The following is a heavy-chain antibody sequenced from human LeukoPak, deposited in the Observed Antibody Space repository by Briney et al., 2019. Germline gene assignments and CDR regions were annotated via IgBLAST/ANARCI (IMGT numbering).Heavy chain of an antibody. Sequence: SETLSLTCTVSGGSISSGNYYWSWIRQPAGKGLEWIGRIYSSGSTNYNPSLKNRVTMSVDTSKNQFSLKLSSVTAADTAVYYCARDRTPYYYGSGSYLYYYMDVWGKGTTVTISS. CDR3: ARDRTPYYYGSGSYLYYYMDV. V-gene: IGHV4-61*02. J-gene: IGHJ6*03. CDR2: IYSSGST. CDR1: GGSISSGNYY. D-gene: IGHD3-10*01.